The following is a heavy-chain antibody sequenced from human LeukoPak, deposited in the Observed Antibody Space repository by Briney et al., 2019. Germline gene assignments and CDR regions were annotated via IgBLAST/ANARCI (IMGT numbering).Heavy chain of an antibody. CDR3: ARDMGYGGSIAWFDP. CDR2: INPNSGGT. J-gene: IGHJ5*02. CDR1: GYTFTGYY. D-gene: IGHD1-26*01. Sequence: ASVKVSCKASGYTFTGYYMHWVRQAPGQGLEWMGWINPNSGGTNYAQKFQGRVTMTRDTSISTAYMELSRLRSDDTAVYYCARDMGYGGSIAWFDPWGQGTLVTVSS. V-gene: IGHV1-2*02.